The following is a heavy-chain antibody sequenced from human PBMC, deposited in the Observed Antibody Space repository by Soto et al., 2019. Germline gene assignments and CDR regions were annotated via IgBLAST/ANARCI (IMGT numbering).Heavy chain of an antibody. J-gene: IGHJ6*02. D-gene: IGHD1-26*01. Sequence: SLRLSCAASGFPFSSYAMSWVRQAPGKGLEWVSAISGNDGSTYYADSVKGRFTISRDNSKNTLFLQMNSLRAEDTAVYYCAKEGSGSYLPYYGMGVWGQGTTVTVSS. CDR1: GFPFSSYA. V-gene: IGHV3-23*01. CDR2: ISGNDGST. CDR3: AKEGSGSYLPYYGMGV.